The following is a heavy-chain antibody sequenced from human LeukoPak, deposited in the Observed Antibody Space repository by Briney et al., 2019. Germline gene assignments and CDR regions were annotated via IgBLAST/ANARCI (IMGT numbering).Heavy chain of an antibody. CDR1: GFTFSSNA. V-gene: IGHV3-30-3*01. Sequence: PGGSLRLSCAASGFTFSSNAMHWVRQAPGKGLEWVAVISYDGSNKYYADSVKGRFTISRDNSKNTLYLQMNSLRAEDTAVYYCARGFLSGYWGQGTLVTVSS. CDR2: ISYDGSNK. J-gene: IGHJ4*02. CDR3: ARGFLSGY. D-gene: IGHD2/OR15-2a*01.